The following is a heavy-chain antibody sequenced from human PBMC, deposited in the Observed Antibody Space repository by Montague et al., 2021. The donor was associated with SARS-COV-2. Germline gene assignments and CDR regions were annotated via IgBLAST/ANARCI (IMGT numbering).Heavy chain of an antibody. D-gene: IGHD2-21*01. CDR1: GGSFSGYY. V-gene: IGHV4-34*01. CDR3: ARSACWVWWVTSYYGMDD. J-gene: IGHJ6*02. CDR2: INHSGST. Sequence: SETLSLTCAVYGGSFSGYYWSWIRQPPGKGLEWIGEINHSGSTNNNPSLKSRVIISVDTSKNQFSLKLSSVTAADTAVYYCARSACWVWWVTSYYGMDDWGQGTPVTVSS.